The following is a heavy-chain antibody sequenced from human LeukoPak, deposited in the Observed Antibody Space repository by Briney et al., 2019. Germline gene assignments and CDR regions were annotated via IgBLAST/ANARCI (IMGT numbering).Heavy chain of an antibody. J-gene: IGHJ4*02. CDR1: GFTFSSYS. D-gene: IGHD1-1*01. Sequence: GSLRLSCAASGFTFSSYSMNWVRQAPGKGLEWIGEINHSGSTNYNPSLKSRVTISVDTSKNQFSLKLSSVTAADTAVYYCARGRGMWGYYFDYWGQGTLVTVSS. CDR2: INHSGST. V-gene: IGHV4-34*01. CDR3: ARGRGMWGYYFDY.